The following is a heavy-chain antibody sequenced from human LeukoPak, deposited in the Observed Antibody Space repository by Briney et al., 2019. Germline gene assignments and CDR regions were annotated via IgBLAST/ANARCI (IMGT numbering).Heavy chain of an antibody. V-gene: IGHV3-33*08. D-gene: IGHD3-10*01. Sequence: GGSLRLSCAVSGFTFSDHYMDWVRQAPDKGLEWVAIIWYDGSNKYYADSVKGRFTISRDNSKNTLYLQMNSLRAEDTAVYYCARCGSGSYYMDYWGQGTLVTVSS. CDR2: IWYDGSNK. CDR3: ARCGSGSYYMDY. J-gene: IGHJ4*02. CDR1: GFTFSDHY.